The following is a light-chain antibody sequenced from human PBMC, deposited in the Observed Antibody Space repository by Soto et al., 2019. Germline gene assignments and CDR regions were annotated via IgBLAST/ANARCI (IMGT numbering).Light chain of an antibody. CDR1: QSVTSNY. Sequence: EIVLTQSPGTLSSSPGERATLSCRASQSVTSNYLAWYQQKPGQAPRLLIYDASNRATGIPARFSGSGSGTDFTLTISSLEPEDFAVYYCQQRSNWWTFGQGTKVDI. CDR2: DAS. V-gene: IGKV3-11*01. J-gene: IGKJ1*01. CDR3: QQRSNWWT.